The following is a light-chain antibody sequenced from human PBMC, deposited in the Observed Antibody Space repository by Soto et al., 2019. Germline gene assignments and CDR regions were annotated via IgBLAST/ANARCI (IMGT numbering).Light chain of an antibody. V-gene: IGLV2-14*01. CDR2: EVS. CDR1: SSDVGSYNY. J-gene: IGLJ1*01. Sequence: QSALTQHASVSGSPGQSGTISCTGTSSDVGSYNYVSWYQQHPGKAPKLMIYEVSDRPSGISSRFSGSKSGNTASLTISGLQTEDEADYYCSSYTSSSTLFGTGTKVTV. CDR3: SSYTSSSTL.